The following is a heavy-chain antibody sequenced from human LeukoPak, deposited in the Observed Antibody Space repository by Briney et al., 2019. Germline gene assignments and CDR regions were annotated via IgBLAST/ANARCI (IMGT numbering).Heavy chain of an antibody. J-gene: IGHJ4*02. CDR3: ARDKYYDRYFDS. CDR2: IKQDGSEK. Sequence: PGGSLRLSCVASGFTFNSNWMSWVRQAPGKGLEWVANIKQDGSEKYYVDSVKGRFTISRDNAKNSLSLQMNSLRAEGTAVYYCARDKYYDRYFDSWGQGTLVTVSS. D-gene: IGHD3-22*01. CDR1: GFTFNSNW. V-gene: IGHV3-7*01.